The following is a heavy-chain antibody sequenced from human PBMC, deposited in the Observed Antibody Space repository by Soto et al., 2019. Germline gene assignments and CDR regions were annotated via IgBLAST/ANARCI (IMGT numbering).Heavy chain of an antibody. CDR2: INAGNGNT. D-gene: IGHD3-22*01. J-gene: IGHJ4*02. Sequence: ASVKVSCKASGYTFTSYGISWVRQAPGQRLEWMGWINAGNGNTKYSQKFQGRVTFTRDASANTAYMELSSLISEDTAVYYCARPKDYDDCLDLWGQGILVTVSS. CDR1: GYTFTSYG. V-gene: IGHV1-3*01. CDR3: ARPKDYDDCLDL.